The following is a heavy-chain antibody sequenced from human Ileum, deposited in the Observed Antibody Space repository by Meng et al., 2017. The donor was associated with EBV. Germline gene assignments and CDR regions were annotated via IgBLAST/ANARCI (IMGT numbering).Heavy chain of an antibody. Sequence: QGHLQEAGPGLVRPSETLSLPCAVSGGSISSSGNYWSWIRQPPGKGLEWIGYKYHSGSTYYNPSLKSRVTMSVDTSRNQFSLKLSSVTAADTAVYYCARRGGYDILTPVGWFDPWGQGTLVTVSS. CDR2: KYHSGST. D-gene: IGHD3-9*01. V-gene: IGHV4-30-4*01. J-gene: IGHJ5*02. CDR1: GGSISSSGNY. CDR3: ARRGGYDILTPVGWFDP.